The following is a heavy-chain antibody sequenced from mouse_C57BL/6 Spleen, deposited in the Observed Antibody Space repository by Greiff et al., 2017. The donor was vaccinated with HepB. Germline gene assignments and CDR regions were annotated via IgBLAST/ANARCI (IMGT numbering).Heavy chain of an antibody. Sequence: VKLQQPGAELVKPGASVKLSCKASGYTFTSYWMHWVKQRPGQGLEWIGMIHPNSGSTNYNEKFKSKATLTVDKSSSTAYMQLRSLTSEDSAVYYCGNWDYYYAMDYWGQGTSVTVSS. J-gene: IGHJ4*01. V-gene: IGHV1-64*01. CDR2: IHPNSGST. CDR1: GYTFTSYW. D-gene: IGHD4-1*01. CDR3: GNWDYYYAMDY.